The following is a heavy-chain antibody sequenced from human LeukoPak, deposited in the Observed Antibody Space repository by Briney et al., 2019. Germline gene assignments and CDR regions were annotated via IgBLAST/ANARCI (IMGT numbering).Heavy chain of an antibody. J-gene: IGHJ3*02. D-gene: IGHD2-2*02. CDR2: ISWNNGSI. CDR1: GFTFDDYA. CDR3: AKDSRPYTVDAFDI. Sequence: PGRSLRLSCAASGFTFDDYAMHWVRQAPGKGLEWVSGISWNNGSIGYADSVKGRFTISRDNAKNSLYLQMNSLRAEDTALYYCAKDSRPYTVDAFDIWGQGTMVTVSS. V-gene: IGHV3-9*01.